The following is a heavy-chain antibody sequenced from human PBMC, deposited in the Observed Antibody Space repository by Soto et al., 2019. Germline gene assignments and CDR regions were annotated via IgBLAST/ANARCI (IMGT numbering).Heavy chain of an antibody. J-gene: IGHJ5*02. V-gene: IGHV4-61*01. CDR3: GRSGYQKKLWFDP. CDR2: IYYSGST. CDR1: GGSVSSGSYY. Sequence: SETLSLTCTVSGGSVSSGSYYWSWIRQPPGKGLEWIGYIYYSGSTNYNPSLKSRVTISVDTSKNQFSLKLSSVTAADTAVYYCGRSGYQKKLWFDPWGQGTLVTVSS. D-gene: IGHD5-12*01.